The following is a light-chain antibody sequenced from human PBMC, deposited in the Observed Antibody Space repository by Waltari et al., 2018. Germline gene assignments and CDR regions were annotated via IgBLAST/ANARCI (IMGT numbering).Light chain of an antibody. CDR2: RND. V-gene: IGLV1-44*01. J-gene: IGLJ3*02. Sequence: QSVLTQPPSASGTPGQRVTISCSGTSSNLGNNVVNWYQQVPGTAPKLRIYRNDLRPSGVPYRFSASKSGTSASLAISGLQSEDEAEYYCASWDDSLNGHWVFGGGTMVTVL. CDR3: ASWDDSLNGHWV. CDR1: SSNLGNNV.